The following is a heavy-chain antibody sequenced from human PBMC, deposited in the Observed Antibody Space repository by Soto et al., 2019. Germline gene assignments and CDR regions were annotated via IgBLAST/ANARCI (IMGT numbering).Heavy chain of an antibody. D-gene: IGHD3-10*01. J-gene: IGHJ6*02. Sequence: QVQLVQSGAEVKKPGSSVKVSCKASGGTFSSYTISWVRQAPGQGLEWMGRIIPILGIANYAQKFQGRVTITADKSTSTAYMELSSLSSEGTAVYYCARFRGSYGMDVWGQGTTVTVSS. CDR2: IIPILGIA. V-gene: IGHV1-69*02. CDR3: ARFRGSYGMDV. CDR1: GGTFSSYT.